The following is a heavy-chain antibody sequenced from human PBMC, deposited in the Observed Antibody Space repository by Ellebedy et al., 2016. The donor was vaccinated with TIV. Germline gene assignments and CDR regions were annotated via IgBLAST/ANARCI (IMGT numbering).Heavy chain of an antibody. D-gene: IGHD5-18*01. CDR3: ARDTALVFTDQQIDY. V-gene: IGHV3-30*01. CDR2: ISLDGSSK. Sequence: GESLKISCAASGCTFSSYAMHWVRQAPGKGLEWVAVISLDGSSKYHADSVKGRFIISRDNSKNTLYLQLNSLRAEDAAVYYCARDTALVFTDQQIDYWGQGTLVTVSP. J-gene: IGHJ4*02. CDR1: GCTFSSYA.